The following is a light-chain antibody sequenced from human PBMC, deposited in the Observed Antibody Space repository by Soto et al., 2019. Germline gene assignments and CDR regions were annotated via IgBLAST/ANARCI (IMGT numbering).Light chain of an antibody. CDR1: SSDVGGYNY. CDR3: SSYTSSSTLV. V-gene: IGLV2-14*01. CDR2: DVS. Sequence: QSVLTQPASGSGSPAQSITISCPGTSSDVGGYNYVSWYQQHPGKAPKLMIYDVSNRPSGVSNRFSGSKSGNTASLTISGLQAEDEADYYCSSYTSSSTLVFGTGTKVTVL. J-gene: IGLJ1*01.